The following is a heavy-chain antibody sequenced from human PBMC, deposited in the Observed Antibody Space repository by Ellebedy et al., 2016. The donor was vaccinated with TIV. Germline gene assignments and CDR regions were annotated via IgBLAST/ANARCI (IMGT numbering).Heavy chain of an antibody. CDR2: IKQDGSEK. D-gene: IGHD3-3*01. J-gene: IGHJ4*02. Sequence: GGSLRLXXAASGFSFSSYGMNWVRQAPGKGLEWVANIKQDGSEKTYVDSVKGRFTISRDNAKNSLYLQMNSLRAEDTAVYYCAREGEWLLDYWGQGTLVTVSS. CDR1: GFSFSSYG. V-gene: IGHV3-7*01. CDR3: AREGEWLLDY.